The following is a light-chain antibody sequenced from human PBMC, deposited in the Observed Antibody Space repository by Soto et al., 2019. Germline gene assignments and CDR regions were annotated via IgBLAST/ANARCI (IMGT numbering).Light chain of an antibody. J-gene: IGLJ2*01. CDR2: DNN. CDR3: GTWDSSLSAVL. V-gene: IGLV1-51*01. Sequence: QSVLTQPPSVSAAPGQKVTISCSGSSSNIGNNYVSWYQQLPGTVPKLLIYDNNKRPSGIPDRFSGSKSGTSATLGITGLQTGDEADYYCGTWDSSLSAVLLGGGTKLTVL. CDR1: SSNIGNNY.